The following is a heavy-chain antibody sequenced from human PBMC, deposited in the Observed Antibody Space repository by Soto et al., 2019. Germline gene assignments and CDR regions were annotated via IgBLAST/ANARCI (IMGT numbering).Heavy chain of an antibody. V-gene: IGHV3-23*01. CDR2: ISGSGFST. Sequence: GGSLRLSCAASGFTFRSYAMSWVRQAPGKGLEWVSGISGSGFSTYYVDSVKGRFTISRDTSKNTLYLQMNSLRAEDTAVYYCATGSYGDQPFDYWGQGTLVTVSS. CDR3: ATGSYGDQPFDY. J-gene: IGHJ4*02. CDR1: GFTFRSYA. D-gene: IGHD4-17*01.